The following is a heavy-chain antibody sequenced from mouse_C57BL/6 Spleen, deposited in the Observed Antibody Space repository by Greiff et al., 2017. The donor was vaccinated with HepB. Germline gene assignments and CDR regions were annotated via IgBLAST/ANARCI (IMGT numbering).Heavy chain of an antibody. CDR3: ARGGTTVVEGYFDY. CDR1: GYTFTSYD. D-gene: IGHD1-1*01. J-gene: IGHJ2*01. CDR2: IYPRDGST. Sequence: QVQLQQSGPELVKPGASVKLSCKASGYTFTSYDINWVKQRPGQGLEWIGWIYPRDGSTKYNEKFKGKATLTVDTYSSTAYMELHSLTSEDSAVYFCARGGTTVVEGYFDYWGQGTTLTVSS. V-gene: IGHV1-85*01.